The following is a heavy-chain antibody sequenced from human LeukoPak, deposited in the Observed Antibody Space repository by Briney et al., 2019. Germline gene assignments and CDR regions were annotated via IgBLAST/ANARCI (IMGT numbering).Heavy chain of an antibody. CDR2: IWYDGSNK. V-gene: IGHV3-33*08. CDR1: GFTFSNYA. D-gene: IGHD6-13*01. Sequence: GGSLRLSCAASGFTFSNYAMGWVRQAPGKGLEWVAVIWYDGSNKYYADSVRGRFTISRDNSKNTLYLQMNSLRAEDTAVYYCARNDGYSSSWYYYYYYGMDVWGQGTTVTVSS. J-gene: IGHJ6*02. CDR3: ARNDGYSSSWYYYYYYGMDV.